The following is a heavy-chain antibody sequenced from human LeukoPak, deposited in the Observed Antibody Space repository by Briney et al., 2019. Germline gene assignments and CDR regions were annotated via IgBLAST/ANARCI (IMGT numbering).Heavy chain of an antibody. CDR3: AKDYYGGNPDY. J-gene: IGHJ4*02. Sequence: GGSLRLSCAASGFTFSSYGMHWVRQAPGKGLEWVAVISYDGSNKYYADSVKGRSTISRDNSKNTLYLQMNSLRAEDTAVYYCAKDYYGGNPDYWGQGTLVTVSS. CDR1: GFTFSSYG. D-gene: IGHD4-23*01. V-gene: IGHV3-30*18. CDR2: ISYDGSNK.